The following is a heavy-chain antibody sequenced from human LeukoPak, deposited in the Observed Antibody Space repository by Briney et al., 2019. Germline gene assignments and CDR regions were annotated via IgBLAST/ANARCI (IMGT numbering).Heavy chain of an antibody. D-gene: IGHD5-24*01. V-gene: IGHV1-2*06. Sequence: ASVKVSCKASGYTFTGYSMHWVRQAPGQGLEWMGRINPNTGGTNYAQNFQGRVTMTRDTSISTAYMELTSLRSDDTAVYYCARAYGYNPDFDYWGQGTLVTVSS. CDR1: GYTFTGYS. J-gene: IGHJ4*02. CDR2: INPNTGGT. CDR3: ARAYGYNPDFDY.